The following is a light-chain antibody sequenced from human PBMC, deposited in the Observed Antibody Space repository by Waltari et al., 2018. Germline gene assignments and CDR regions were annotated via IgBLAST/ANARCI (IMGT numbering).Light chain of an antibody. CDR2: DVS. CDR1: RSDVGGYTN. V-gene: IGLV2-14*03. Sequence: SALTHPASVSGSPGQSLTIPCTGTRSDVGGYTNVPWYQQHPGKAPKLMFYDVSNRPSGVSNRFSGSKSGNTASLTISGLQAEDEADYYCSSYTSSSTGVFGTGTKVTVL. CDR3: SSYTSSSTGV. J-gene: IGLJ1*01.